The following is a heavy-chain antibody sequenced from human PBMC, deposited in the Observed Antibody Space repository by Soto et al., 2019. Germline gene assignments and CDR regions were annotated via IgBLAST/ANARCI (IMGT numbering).Heavy chain of an antibody. CDR3: ARVWLGGYSSVGPADY. CDR2: IYSGGST. V-gene: IGHV3-53*04. J-gene: IGHJ4*02. CDR1: GFTVSSNY. Sequence: EVQLVESGGGLVQPGGSLRLSCSASGFTVSSNYMSWVRQAPGKGLEWVSVIYSGGSTYYADSVKGRFTISRHNSKNTLYLQTNSIRAEDTAVYYCARVWLGGYSSVGPADYWGQGTLVTVSS. D-gene: IGHD5-12*01.